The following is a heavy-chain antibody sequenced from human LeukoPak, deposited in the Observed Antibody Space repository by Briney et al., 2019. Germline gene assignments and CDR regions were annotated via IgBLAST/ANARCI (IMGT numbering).Heavy chain of an antibody. Sequence: PGGSLRLSCAASGFTFSSYAMSWVRQAPGKGLEWVSAISGSGGSTYYADSVKGRFTISRDNSKNTLYLQMNSLRAEDTAVYYCAKDLRWAYYYDSSGYLFDYWGQGTLVTVSS. CDR2: ISGSGGST. J-gene: IGHJ4*02. CDR1: GFTFSSYA. V-gene: IGHV3-23*01. CDR3: AKDLRWAYYYDSSGYLFDY. D-gene: IGHD3-22*01.